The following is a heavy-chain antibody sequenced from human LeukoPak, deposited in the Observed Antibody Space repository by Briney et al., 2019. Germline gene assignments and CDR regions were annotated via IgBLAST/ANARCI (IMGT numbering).Heavy chain of an antibody. J-gene: IGHJ4*02. CDR2: ISWNSGSI. CDR3: AKRYCSSTSRFVEAGTFDY. Sequence: GRSLRLSCAASGFTFDDYAMHWVRQAPGKGLEWVSGISWNSGSIGYADSVKGRFTISRDNSKNTLYLQMNSLRAEDTAVYYCAKRYCSSTSRFVEAGTFDYWGQGTLVTVSS. CDR1: GFTFDDYA. D-gene: IGHD2-2*01. V-gene: IGHV3-9*01.